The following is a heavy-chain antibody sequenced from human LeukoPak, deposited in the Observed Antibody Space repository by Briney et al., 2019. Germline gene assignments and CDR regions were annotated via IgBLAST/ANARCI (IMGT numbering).Heavy chain of an antibody. J-gene: IGHJ4*02. D-gene: IGHD3-22*01. CDR1: GFTFSSYS. V-gene: IGHV3-48*04. Sequence: GGSLRLSCAASGFTFSSYSMNWVRQAPGKGLEWVSYISSRSSTIYYADSVKGRFTISRGNAKNSLFLQMISLRAEDTAVYYCARDLAGYDSSGYEAYWGQGTLVTVSS. CDR2: ISSRSSTI. CDR3: ARDLAGYDSSGYEAY.